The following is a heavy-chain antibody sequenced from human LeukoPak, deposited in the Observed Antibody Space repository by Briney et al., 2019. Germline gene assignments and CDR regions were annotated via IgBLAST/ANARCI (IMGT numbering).Heavy chain of an antibody. CDR2: IYSGGST. Sequence: GGSLRLSCAASGFTVSSNYMSWVRQAPGKGLEWVSVIYSGGSTYYADSVKGRFTISRDNSKNTLYLQMNSLRAEDTAVYYCARAKFRRYYFDYWGQGTLVTASS. D-gene: IGHD3-16*01. CDR3: ARAKFRRYYFDY. V-gene: IGHV3-66*01. CDR1: GFTVSSNY. J-gene: IGHJ4*02.